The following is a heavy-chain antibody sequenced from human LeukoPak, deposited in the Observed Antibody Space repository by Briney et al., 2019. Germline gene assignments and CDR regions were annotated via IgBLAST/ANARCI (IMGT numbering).Heavy chain of an antibody. D-gene: IGHD3-3*01. CDR3: AKELGLGGMEWLLYIGDAFDI. J-gene: IGHJ3*02. Sequence: PGGSLRPSCAASGFTFSSYGMHWVRQAPGKGLEWVAVISYDGSNKYYADSVKGRFTISRDNSKNTLYLQMNSLRAEDTAVYYCAKELGLGGMEWLLYIGDAFDIWGQGTMVTVSS. CDR2: ISYDGSNK. V-gene: IGHV3-30*18. CDR1: GFTFSSYG.